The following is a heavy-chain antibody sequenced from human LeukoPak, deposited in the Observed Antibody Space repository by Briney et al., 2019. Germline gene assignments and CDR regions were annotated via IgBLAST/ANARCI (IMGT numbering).Heavy chain of an antibody. V-gene: IGHV1-18*01. CDR2: ISAYNGNT. CDR3: ARGSLSSSSLDY. J-gene: IGHJ4*02. D-gene: IGHD6-6*01. CDR1: GYTFTAYY. Sequence: ASVKVSCKASGYTFTAYYIHWVRQAPGQGLEWMGWISAYNGNTNYAQKLQGRVTMTTDTSTSTAYMELRSLRSDDTAVYYCARGSLSSSSLDYWGQGTLVTVSS.